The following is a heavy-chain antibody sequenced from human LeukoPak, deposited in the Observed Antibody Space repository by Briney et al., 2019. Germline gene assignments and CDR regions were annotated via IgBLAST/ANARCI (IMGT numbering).Heavy chain of an antibody. J-gene: IGHJ4*02. CDR2: ISRNSGSI. Sequence: GRSLRLSCAASGFIFDDYGMHWVRQAPGKGLEWVSGISRNSGSIDYADSVKGRFTISRDNAQSSLYLQMNSLRTEDTALYYCAKDIGPTVTSRFDYWGQGTLVTVSS. CDR1: GFIFDDYG. CDR3: AKDIGPTVTSRFDY. V-gene: IGHV3-9*01. D-gene: IGHD4-17*01.